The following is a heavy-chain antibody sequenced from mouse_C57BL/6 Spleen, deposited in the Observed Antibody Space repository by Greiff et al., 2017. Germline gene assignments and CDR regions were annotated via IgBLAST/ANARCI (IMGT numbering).Heavy chain of an antibody. CDR1: GYTFTSYG. V-gene: IGHV1-81*01. CDR2: ICPRRGNT. CDR3: ARQTGSTNAMDD. J-gene: IGHJ4*01. Sequence: QVQLQQSGAELARPGASVKLSCKASGYTFTSYGISWVKQRTGQGLEWIGEICPRRGNTYDNEHVKGKATLTADKSSSTAYMELRSLTSEDSAVYFCARQTGSTNAMDDWGQGTSVTVSS. D-gene: IGHD1-1*01.